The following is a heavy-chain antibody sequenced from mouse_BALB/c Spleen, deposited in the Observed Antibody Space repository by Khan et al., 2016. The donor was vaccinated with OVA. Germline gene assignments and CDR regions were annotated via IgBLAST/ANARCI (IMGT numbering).Heavy chain of an antibody. J-gene: IGHJ3*01. CDR1: GYTFTTST. Sequence: VQLQESGAELARPGASVKMSCKASGYTFTTSTMHWVKQRPGQGLEWIGYINPSNGYTNYNQKFKDKSTLTADKSSSTAYMQLSSLTSDYSAFDYCAIEGAYYRYDGWFSYWGQGTLVTVSA. CDR3: AIEGAYYRYDGWFSY. V-gene: IGHV1-4*01. CDR2: INPSNGYT. D-gene: IGHD2-14*01.